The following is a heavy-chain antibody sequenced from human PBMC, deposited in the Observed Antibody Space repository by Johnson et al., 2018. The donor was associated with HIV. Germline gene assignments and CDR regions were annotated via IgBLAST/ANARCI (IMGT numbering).Heavy chain of an antibody. J-gene: IGHJ3*02. CDR2: IRHDGSYK. CDR1: GFTFSDYY. Sequence: QVQLVESGGGLVKPGGSLRLSCAASGFTFSDYYMSWIRQAPGKGLEWVAFIRHDGSYKYYADSMKGRFTISRDNSNNMLYLQMDSLRAEDTAAYYCAKADDLEDTSGYLSAFDIWGQGTMVTVSS. CDR3: AKADDLEDTSGYLSAFDI. V-gene: IGHV3-30*02. D-gene: IGHD3-22*01.